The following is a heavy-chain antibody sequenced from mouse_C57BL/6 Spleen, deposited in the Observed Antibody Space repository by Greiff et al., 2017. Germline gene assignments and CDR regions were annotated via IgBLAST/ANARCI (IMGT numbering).Heavy chain of an antibody. J-gene: IGHJ2*01. CDR1: GFTFSSYA. V-gene: IGHV5-9-1*02. CDR2: ISSGGDYI. D-gene: IGHD2-4*01. Sequence: EVKLVESGEGLVKPGGSLKLSCAASGFTFSSYAMSWVRQTPEKRLEWVAYISSGGDYIYYADTVKGRFTISRDNARNTLYLQMSSLKSEDTAMYYCTRDPFYDYGYFDYWGQGTTLTVSS. CDR3: TRDPFYDYGYFDY.